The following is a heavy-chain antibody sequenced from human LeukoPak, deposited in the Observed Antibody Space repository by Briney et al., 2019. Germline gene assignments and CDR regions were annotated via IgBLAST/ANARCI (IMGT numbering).Heavy chain of an antibody. CDR1: GYTFTSYG. V-gene: IGHV1-18*01. CDR2: ISAYNGNT. D-gene: IGHD3-22*01. J-gene: IGHJ4*02. Sequence: ASVTVSCTASGYTFTSYGISWVRQAPGQGLEWMGWISAYNGNTNYAQKLQGRVTMTTDTSTSTAYMELRSLRSDDTAVYYCARGRGPYYYDSSGPDYWGQGTLVTVSS. CDR3: ARGRGPYYYDSSGPDY.